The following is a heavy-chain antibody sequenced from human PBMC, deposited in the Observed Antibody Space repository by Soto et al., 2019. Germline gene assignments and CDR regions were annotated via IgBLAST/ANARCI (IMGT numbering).Heavy chain of an antibody. CDR3: ARGERPSHTNMIVVVSNGMDV. CDR2: MNPNSGNT. V-gene: IGHV1-8*01. Sequence: QVQLVQSGAEVKKPGASVKVSCKASGYTFTSYDINWVRQATGQGLEWMGWMNPNSGNTGYAQKFQGRVTMTRNTSISTAYMELSSLRSEDTAVYYCARGERPSHTNMIVVVSNGMDVWGQGTTVTVSS. J-gene: IGHJ6*02. CDR1: GYTFTSYD. D-gene: IGHD3-22*01.